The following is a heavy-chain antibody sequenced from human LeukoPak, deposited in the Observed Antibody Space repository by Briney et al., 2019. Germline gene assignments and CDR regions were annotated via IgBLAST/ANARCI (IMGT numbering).Heavy chain of an antibody. CDR3: AKSVQTLTGGRYYYGSGSYPKPFDY. CDR2: ISYDGSNK. V-gene: IGHV3-30-3*01. D-gene: IGHD3-10*01. CDR1: GFTFSSYA. J-gene: IGHJ4*02. Sequence: PGGSLRLSCAASGFTFSSYAMHWVRQAPGKGLEWVAVISYDGSNKYYADSVKGRFTISRDNSKNTLYLQMNSLRAEDTAVYYCAKSVQTLTGGRYYYGSGSYPKPFDYWGQGTLVTVSS.